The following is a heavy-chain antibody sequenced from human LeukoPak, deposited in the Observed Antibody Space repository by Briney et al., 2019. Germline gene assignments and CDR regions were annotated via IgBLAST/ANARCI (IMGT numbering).Heavy chain of an antibody. D-gene: IGHD3-22*01. J-gene: IGHJ6*03. CDR1: GYTFTSYG. CDR3: ARGKPSYDSSGYPDYYYYMDV. Sequence: GASVKVSCKASGYTFTSYGISWVRQAPGQGLEWMGWISAYNGNTNYAQKLRGRVTMTTDTSTSTAYMELRSLRSDDTAVYYCARGKPSYDSSGYPDYYYYMDVWGKGTTVTVSS. V-gene: IGHV1-18*01. CDR2: ISAYNGNT.